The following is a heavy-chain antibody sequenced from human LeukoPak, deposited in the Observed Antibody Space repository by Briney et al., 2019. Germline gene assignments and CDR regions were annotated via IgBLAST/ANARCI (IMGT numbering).Heavy chain of an antibody. CDR3: ATDGSSTDDYYFDY. CDR1: GYSFTSYY. V-gene: IGHV1-46*01. Sequence: ASVKVSCKASGYSFTSYYIHWVRQAPGHGLEWMGIINPSGGSTSYAQKFQGRVIMTRDTSTSTVYMDLSSLRSEDTAVYYCATDGSSTDDYYFDYWGQGTLVTVSS. J-gene: IGHJ4*02. D-gene: IGHD2-2*01. CDR2: INPSGGST.